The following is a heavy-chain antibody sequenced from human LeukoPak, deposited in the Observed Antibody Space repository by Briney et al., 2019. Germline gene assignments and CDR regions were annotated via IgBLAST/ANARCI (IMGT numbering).Heavy chain of an antibody. Sequence: SETLSLTCTVSGGSISSSSYYWGWIRQPPGKGLEWIGSIYYSGSTYNNPSLKSRVTISVDTSKNQFSLKLSSVTAADTAVYYCARASHDYGDYSHFDYWGQGTLVTVSS. CDR2: IYYSGST. CDR3: ARASHDYGDYSHFDY. V-gene: IGHV4-39*07. CDR1: GGSISSSSYY. D-gene: IGHD4-17*01. J-gene: IGHJ4*02.